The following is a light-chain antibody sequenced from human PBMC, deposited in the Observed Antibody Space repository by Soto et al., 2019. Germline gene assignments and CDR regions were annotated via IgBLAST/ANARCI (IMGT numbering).Light chain of an antibody. J-gene: IGKJ1*01. CDR3: QQYNKWPQT. V-gene: IGKV3-15*01. Sequence: EIVMTQSPATVPVSPGERVTLSCRASQSVSIDLAWYQQKPGQAPRLLIYGASTSATDIPPSFTGSGSGTEFTLTISRLQSEDIAVYYCQQYNKWPQTFGQGTKVEIQ. CDR1: QSVSID. CDR2: GAS.